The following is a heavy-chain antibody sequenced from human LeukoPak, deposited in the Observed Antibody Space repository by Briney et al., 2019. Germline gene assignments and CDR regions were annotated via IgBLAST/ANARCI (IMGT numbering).Heavy chain of an antibody. J-gene: IGHJ4*02. Sequence: SETLSLTCTVSGDSLVTDYWNWIRQPAGKGLEWIGRIYTSGSTNYNPSLKSRVTVSVDMSKNQFSLKLSSVTAADTAVYYCAAAERRGVGSVSYHAIEYWGQGTLVTVSS. CDR2: IYTSGST. D-gene: IGHD3-10*01. V-gene: IGHV4-4*07. CDR3: AAAERRGVGSVSYHAIEY. CDR1: GDSLVTDY.